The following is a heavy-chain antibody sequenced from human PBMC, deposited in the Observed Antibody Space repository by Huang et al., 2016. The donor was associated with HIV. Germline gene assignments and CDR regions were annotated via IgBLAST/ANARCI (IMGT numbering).Heavy chain of an antibody. CDR2: IRFDGGNK. Sequence: QEQLVESGGGVVQPGGSLRLSCATSGFSFSHYGMHWVRQAPCKGLDWVGFIRFDGGNKHYADSAKGRFTISRDNSKKMLFLEMNSLRGDDTAFYYCATDLGGYSFDYWGQGALVSVSS. CDR3: ATDLGGYSFDY. CDR1: GFSFSHYG. J-gene: IGHJ4*02. D-gene: IGHD2-21*02. V-gene: IGHV3-30*02.